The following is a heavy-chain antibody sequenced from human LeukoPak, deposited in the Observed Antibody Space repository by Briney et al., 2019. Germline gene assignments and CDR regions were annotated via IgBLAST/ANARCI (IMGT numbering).Heavy chain of an antibody. CDR2: IYPGDSDT. J-gene: IGHJ4*02. D-gene: IGHD3-10*01. V-gene: IGHV5-51*01. Sequence: GESLKISCKGSGYSFTSYWIGWVRQMPGKGLEWMGIIYPGDSDTRYSPSFQGQVTISADKYISTAYLQWSSLKASDTAMYYCARVALLWFGELFHFDYWGQGTLVTVSS. CDR1: GYSFTSYW. CDR3: ARVALLWFGELFHFDY.